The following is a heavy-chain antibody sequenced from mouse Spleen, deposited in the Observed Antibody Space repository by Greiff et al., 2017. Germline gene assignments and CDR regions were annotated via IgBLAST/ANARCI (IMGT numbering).Heavy chain of an antibody. Sequence: EVQLQQSGPELVKPGASVKISCKASGYSFTGYYMNWVKQSPEKSLEWIGEINPSTGGTTYNQKFKAKATLTVDKSSSTAYMQLKSLTSEDSAVYYCARFITTDYGGDYFDYWGQGTTLTVSS. CDR3: ARFITTDYGGDYFDY. D-gene: IGHD1-2*01. CDR1: GYSFTGYY. V-gene: IGHV1-42*01. CDR2: INPSTGGT. J-gene: IGHJ2*01.